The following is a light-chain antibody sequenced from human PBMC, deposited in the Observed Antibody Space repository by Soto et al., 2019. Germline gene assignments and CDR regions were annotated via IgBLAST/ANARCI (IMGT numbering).Light chain of an antibody. V-gene: IGKV3-15*01. Sequence: IVMTQSPATLSVSPGERATLSCRASQTVSTKLAWYQQKPGQAPRLLIYSASRRATGFPARFSGSGSGTDFTLTISSLQSEDFAVYYCQQYNNWPWTFGQGTKVDIK. CDR3: QQYNNWPWT. CDR1: QTVSTK. CDR2: SAS. J-gene: IGKJ1*01.